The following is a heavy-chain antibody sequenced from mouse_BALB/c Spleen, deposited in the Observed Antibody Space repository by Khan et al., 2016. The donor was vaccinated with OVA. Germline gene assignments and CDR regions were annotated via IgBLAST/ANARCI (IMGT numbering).Heavy chain of an antibody. J-gene: IGHJ3*01. D-gene: IGHD1-1*01. Sequence: QVQLKQSGAELAKPGASVKMSCKASGYTFTSYWMHWVKQRPGKGLEWIGYINPSTGYTEYNQRFKDKATLTAAKSSSTAYMQLSSLTSEESAVYYCANHGSSSAWLTYWGQGTLDTVSA. CDR3: ANHGSSSAWLTY. CDR2: INPSTGYT. V-gene: IGHV1-7*01. CDR1: GYTFTSYW.